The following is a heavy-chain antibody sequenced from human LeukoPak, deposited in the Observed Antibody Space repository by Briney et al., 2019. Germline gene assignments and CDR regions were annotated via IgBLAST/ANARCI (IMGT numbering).Heavy chain of an antibody. D-gene: IGHD2-15*01. J-gene: IGHJ5*02. Sequence: PSETLSLTCTVSGGSISSGDYYWSWIRQPPGKGLEWIGYIYYSGRTYYNPSLKSRVTISVDTSKNQFSLKLSSVTAADTAVYYCARECDCSGGSCYHNWFDPWGQGTLVTVPS. CDR2: IYYSGRT. V-gene: IGHV4-30-4*01. CDR3: ARECDCSGGSCYHNWFDP. CDR1: GGSISSGDYY.